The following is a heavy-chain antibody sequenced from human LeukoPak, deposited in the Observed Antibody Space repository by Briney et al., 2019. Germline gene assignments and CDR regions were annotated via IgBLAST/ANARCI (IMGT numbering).Heavy chain of an antibody. V-gene: IGHV3-48*01. Sequence: GGSLRLSCAASGFSLSGYSMNWVRQAPGKGLEWVSYISSRSTTIYYADSVKGRFTISRDDVKNSLYLQTNSLRAEDTAVYYCVKGPGYYYYYYMDVWGKGTTVTVSS. CDR2: ISSRSTTI. D-gene: IGHD3-10*01. CDR3: VKGPGYYYYYYMDV. CDR1: GFSLSGYS. J-gene: IGHJ6*03.